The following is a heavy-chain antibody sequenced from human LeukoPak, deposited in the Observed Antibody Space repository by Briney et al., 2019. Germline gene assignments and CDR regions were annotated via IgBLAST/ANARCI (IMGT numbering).Heavy chain of an antibody. CDR2: INPSGGST. D-gene: IGHD3-22*01. CDR3: AGDAANYYGCSGYYHYGGAY. V-gene: IGHV1-46*01. Sequence: ASVKVSCKASGYTFTSYYMHWVRQAPGQRLEWMGIINPSGGSTSYAQKFQGRVTMTRDTSTSTVYMELSSLRSEDTAVYYGAGDAANYYGCSGYYHYGGAYWGQGTLVTVSS. J-gene: IGHJ4*02. CDR1: GYTFTSYY.